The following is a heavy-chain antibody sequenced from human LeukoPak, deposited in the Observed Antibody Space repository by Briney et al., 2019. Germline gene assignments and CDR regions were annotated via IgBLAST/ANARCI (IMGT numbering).Heavy chain of an antibody. V-gene: IGHV4-34*01. J-gene: IGHJ4*02. CDR3: ARGRFSITMVRGVTFDY. CDR2: INHSGST. CDR1: GGSFIGYY. D-gene: IGHD3-10*01. Sequence: KPSETLSLTCAVYGGSFIGYYWSWIRQPPGKGLDWIGDINHSGSTNYNPSLKSRVTISVDTSKNQFSLKLSSVTAADTAVYYCARGRFSITMVRGVTFDYWGQGTLVTVSS.